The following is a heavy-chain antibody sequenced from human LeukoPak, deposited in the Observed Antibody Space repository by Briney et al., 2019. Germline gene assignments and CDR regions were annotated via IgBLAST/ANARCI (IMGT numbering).Heavy chain of an antibody. CDR1: GYSFTSYW. J-gene: IGHJ3*02. V-gene: IGHV5-51*01. Sequence: GESLKISCKGSGYSFTSYWIGWVRQMPGKGLEWMGIIYPGDSDTRYSPSLQGQVTISADKSISTAYLQWSSLKASDTAMYYCARVNCSSTSCYWVDAFDIWGQGTMVTVSS. D-gene: IGHD2-2*01. CDR2: IYPGDSDT. CDR3: ARVNCSSTSCYWVDAFDI.